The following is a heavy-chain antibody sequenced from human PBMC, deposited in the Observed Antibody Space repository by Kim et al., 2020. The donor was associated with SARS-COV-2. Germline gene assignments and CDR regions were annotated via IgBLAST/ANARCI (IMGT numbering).Heavy chain of an antibody. CDR3: ARHDRQWVAISPHHFDY. D-gene: IGHD2-15*01. Sequence: LKRRVTISVDTSKNQFSLKLSSVTAADTAVYYCARHDRQWVAISPHHFDYWGQGTLVTVSS. V-gene: IGHV4-39*01. J-gene: IGHJ4*02.